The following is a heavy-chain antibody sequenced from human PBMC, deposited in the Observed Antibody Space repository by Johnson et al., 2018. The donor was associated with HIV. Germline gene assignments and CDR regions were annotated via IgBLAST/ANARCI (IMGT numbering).Heavy chain of an antibody. V-gene: IGHV3-74*03. J-gene: IGHJ3*02. CDR1: VFAFRTYW. Sequence: VQLVESGGGLVQPGGSLRLSCAASVFAFRTYWMVWVRQVPGKRPVWVARIYNDGSRTTYADSVRGRFTISRDNAKYTVDLQMNSLRVEDTAVYYCARAQLLADDAFNKWGQGTMVTVSS. CDR2: IYNDGSRT. D-gene: IGHD6-6*01. CDR3: ARAQLLADDAFNK.